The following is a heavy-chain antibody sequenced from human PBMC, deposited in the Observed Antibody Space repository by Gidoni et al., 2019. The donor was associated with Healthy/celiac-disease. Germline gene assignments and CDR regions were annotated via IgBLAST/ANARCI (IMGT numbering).Heavy chain of an antibody. J-gene: IGHJ4*02. D-gene: IGHD6-13*01. CDR1: GFTFSSYS. CDR3: ARESMYSSSWNVDY. V-gene: IGHV3-48*02. Sequence: EVQLVESGGGLVQPGGSLRLSCAASGFTFSSYSMNWVRQAPGKGLEWVSYISSSSSTIYYADSVKGRFTISRDNAKNSLYLQMNSLRDEDTAVYYCARESMYSSSWNVDYWGQGTLVTVSS. CDR2: ISSSSSTI.